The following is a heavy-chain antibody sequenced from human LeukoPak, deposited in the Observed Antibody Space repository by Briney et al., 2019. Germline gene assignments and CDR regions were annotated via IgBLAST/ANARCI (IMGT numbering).Heavy chain of an antibody. J-gene: IGHJ3*02. Sequence: SETLSLTCAVYGGSLSGSYWSWIRQPPGKGLEWIGEINHSGSTDYNPSLKSRVTISVDTSKNQFSLKLSSVTAADTAVYYCARNGDREDIVVVPAAEEDAFDIWGQGTMVTVSS. V-gene: IGHV4-34*01. D-gene: IGHD2-2*01. CDR3: ARNGDREDIVVVPAAEEDAFDI. CDR1: GGSLSGSY. CDR2: INHSGST.